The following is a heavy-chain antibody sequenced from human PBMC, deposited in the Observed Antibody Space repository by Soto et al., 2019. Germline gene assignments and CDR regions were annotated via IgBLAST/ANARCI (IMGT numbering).Heavy chain of an antibody. CDR2: INQDGSEK. V-gene: IGHV3-7*01. CDR1: GFSFSSYW. CDR3: SRSLDY. J-gene: IGHJ4*02. Sequence: GGSLRLSCAASGFSFSSYWMDWVRQAPGKGLAWVANINQDGSEKNYVDSVQGRFTIPRDNATNLMPPQMSSMTAEDSALYYCSRSLDYWGRGALVTVSS.